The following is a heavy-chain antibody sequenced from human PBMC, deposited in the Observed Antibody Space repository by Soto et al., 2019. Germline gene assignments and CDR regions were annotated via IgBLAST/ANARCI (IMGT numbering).Heavy chain of an antibody. Sequence: PGGSLRLSCAASGLTFSKYWVHWVRQAPGKGLVWVARISGVGSSTDYADSVKGRFTVSRDNAKNTVYLQMSSLRAEDTAVYYCAKPNLYCSSTSCYDYWGQGALVTVSS. CDR3: AKPNLYCSSTSCYDY. CDR2: ISGVGSST. V-gene: IGHV3-74*01. J-gene: IGHJ4*02. D-gene: IGHD2-2*01. CDR1: GLTFSKYW.